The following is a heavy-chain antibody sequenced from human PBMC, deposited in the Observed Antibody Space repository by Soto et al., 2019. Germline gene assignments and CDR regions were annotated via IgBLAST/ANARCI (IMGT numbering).Heavy chain of an antibody. CDR2: INHSGST. CDR1: GGSFSGYY. V-gene: IGHV4-34*01. CDR3: ARGSGSGLYYYGMDV. Sequence: SETLSLTCAVYGGSFSGYYWSWIRQPPGKGLEWIGEINHSGSTNYNPSLKSRVTISVETSKNQFSLKLSSVTAADTAVYYCARGSGSGLYYYGMDVWGQGTTVTVYS. D-gene: IGHD3-10*01. J-gene: IGHJ6*02.